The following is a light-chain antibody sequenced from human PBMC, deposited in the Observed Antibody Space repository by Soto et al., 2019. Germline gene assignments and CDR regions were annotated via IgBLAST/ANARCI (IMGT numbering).Light chain of an antibody. Sequence: QAVVTQAPSFSVSPGGTVTLTCGLTSGSVSTNYYPTWYQQTPGQAPRTLIYNTNTRSSGVPDRFSGSIVGNKAALTISGAQADDECDYYCVLYMGAGSVVFGGGTKVTVL. CDR3: VLYMGAGSVV. V-gene: IGLV8-61*01. CDR1: SGSVSTNYY. J-gene: IGLJ2*01. CDR2: NTN.